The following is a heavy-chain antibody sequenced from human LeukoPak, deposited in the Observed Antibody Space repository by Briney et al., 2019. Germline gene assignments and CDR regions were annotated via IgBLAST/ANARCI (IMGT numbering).Heavy chain of an antibody. CDR3: ARDRVGATAKVFPRRSQAGIVAFDI. CDR1: RGSIANHY. J-gene: IGHJ3*02. V-gene: IGHV4-59*11. Sequence: PSETLSLTCTVSRGSIANHYWSWIRQPPGKGLEWIGYIYYSGSTNYHPSLKSRVTISADTSKNQLSLKLSSVTAADTAVYYCARDRVGATAKVFPRRSQAGIVAFDIWGQGTMVTVSS. D-gene: IGHD1-26*01. CDR2: IYYSGST.